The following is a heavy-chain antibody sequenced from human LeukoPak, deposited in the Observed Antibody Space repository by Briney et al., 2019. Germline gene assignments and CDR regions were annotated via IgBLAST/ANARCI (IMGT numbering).Heavy chain of an antibody. Sequence: SETLSLTCAVYGGSFSGYYWSWIRQPPGKGLEWIGEINHSGSTNYNPSLKSRVTISVDTSKNQFSLKLSSVTAADTAVYYCARGLEDCSCCSCYFSPFNYWGQGTLVTVSS. CDR1: GGSFSGYY. CDR3: ARGLEDCSCCSCYFSPFNY. CDR2: INHSGST. D-gene: IGHD2-15*01. V-gene: IGHV4-34*01. J-gene: IGHJ4*02.